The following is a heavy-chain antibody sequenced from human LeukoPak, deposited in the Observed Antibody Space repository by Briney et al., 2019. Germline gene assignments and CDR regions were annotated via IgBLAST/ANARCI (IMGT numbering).Heavy chain of an antibody. V-gene: IGHV1-46*01. CDR1: GYTFTSYY. D-gene: IGHD2-2*01. CDR2: INPSGGST. CDR3: ARADQPIVVVPAAPTAY. Sequence: ASVKVSCKASGYTFTSYYMHWVRQAPGQGLEWMGIINPSGGSTSYAQKFQGRVTTTRDTSTSTVYMELSSLRSEDTAVYYCARADQPIVVVPAAPTAYWGQGTLVTVSS. J-gene: IGHJ4*02.